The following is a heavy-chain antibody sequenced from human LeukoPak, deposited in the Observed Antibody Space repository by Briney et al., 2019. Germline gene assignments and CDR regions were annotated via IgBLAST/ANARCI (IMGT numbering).Heavy chain of an antibody. J-gene: IGHJ5*02. CDR3: AKDVTVTNVGWFDP. Sequence: GGSLRLSCAASGFTFSDYYMSWIRQAPGKGLEWVSYISSSGSTIYYADSVKGRFTISRDNAKNSLYLQMNSLRAEDTAVYYCAKDVTVTNVGWFDPWGQGTLVTVSS. CDR1: GFTFSDYY. CDR2: ISSSGSTI. V-gene: IGHV3-11*01. D-gene: IGHD4-17*01.